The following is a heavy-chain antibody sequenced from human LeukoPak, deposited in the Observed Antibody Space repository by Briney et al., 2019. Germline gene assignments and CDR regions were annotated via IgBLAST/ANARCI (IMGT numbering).Heavy chain of an antibody. D-gene: IGHD3-10*01. J-gene: IGHJ4*02. Sequence: GSLRLSCAASGFTVSSNEMSWVRQAPGKGLEWVSYISSSSSTIYYADSVKGRFTISRDNAKNSLYLQMNSLRAEDTAVYYCARGRPMVRGVIPWYFDYWGQGTLVTVSS. CDR1: GFTVSSNE. CDR2: ISSSSSTI. V-gene: IGHV3-48*04. CDR3: ARGRPMVRGVIPWYFDY.